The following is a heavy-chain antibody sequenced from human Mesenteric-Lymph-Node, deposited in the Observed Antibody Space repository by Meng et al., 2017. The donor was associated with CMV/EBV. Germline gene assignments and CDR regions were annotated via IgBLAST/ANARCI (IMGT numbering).Heavy chain of an antibody. CDR1: GFTVSSNY. CDR3: ARIRGSSVVDY. D-gene: IGHD6-6*01. Sequence: ESLKISCAASGFTVSSNYMNWVRQAPGKGLEWIGCIYHSGSTNYNPSLKSRVTVSIDTSKKQFSLKLSSVTAADTAVYYCARIRGSSVVDYWGQGTLVTVSS. CDR2: IYHSGST. J-gene: IGHJ4*02. V-gene: IGHV4-59*02.